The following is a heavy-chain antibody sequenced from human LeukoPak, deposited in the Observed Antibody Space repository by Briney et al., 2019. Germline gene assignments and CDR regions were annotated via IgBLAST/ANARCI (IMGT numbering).Heavy chain of an antibody. Sequence: GGSLRLSCAASGFTFSSYAMSWVRQAPGKGLEWVSAISGNGGSTYYADSVKGRFTISRDNSKSTLYLQMNSLRAEDTAVYYCAPDSSSWYVGDYWGQGTLVTVSS. V-gene: IGHV3-23*01. CDR3: APDSSSWYVGDY. D-gene: IGHD6-13*01. CDR2: ISGNGGST. J-gene: IGHJ4*02. CDR1: GFTFSSYA.